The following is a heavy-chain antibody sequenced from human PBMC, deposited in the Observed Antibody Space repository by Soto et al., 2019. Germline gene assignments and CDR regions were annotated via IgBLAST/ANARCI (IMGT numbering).Heavy chain of an antibody. CDR3: ARVGEYYYDSSGYYYYFDY. D-gene: IGHD3-22*01. J-gene: IGHJ4*02. V-gene: IGHV1-18*01. CDR2: ISAYNGNT. Sequence: ASVKVSCKASGYTFTSYGISWVRQAPGQGLEWMGWISAYNGNTNYAQKLQGRVTMTTDTSTSTAYMELRSLRSDDTAVYYCARVGEYYYDSSGYYYYFDYWGQGTLVTVSS. CDR1: GYTFTSYG.